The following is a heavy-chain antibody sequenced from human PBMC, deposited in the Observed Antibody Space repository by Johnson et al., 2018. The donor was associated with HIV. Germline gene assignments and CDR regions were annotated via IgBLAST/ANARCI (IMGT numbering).Heavy chain of an antibody. CDR1: GFTFSTYA. V-gene: IGHV3-30-3*01. CDR2: LSFDGINK. CDR3: ARDQSSRQAFDI. D-gene: IGHD6-6*01. Sequence: QVLLVESGGGVVQPGRSLRLSCAASGFTFSTYAIHWVRQAPGKGLEWLALLSFDGINKYYAESVKGRFTISRDNSKKTLYLQMNSLRAEETAVYYCARDQSSRQAFDIWGQGTMVTVSS. J-gene: IGHJ3*02.